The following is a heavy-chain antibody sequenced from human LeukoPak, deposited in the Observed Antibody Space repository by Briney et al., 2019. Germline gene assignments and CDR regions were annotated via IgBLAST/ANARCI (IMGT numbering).Heavy chain of an antibody. V-gene: IGHV1-69*13. CDR1: GGTFSIYA. D-gene: IGHD6-13*01. CDR3: ARGIAAGTTTIPFDY. J-gene: IGHJ4*02. CDR2: IIPIFGTA. Sequence: EASVTVSFTASGGTFSIYAISWVRQAPGQGLEWMGGIIPIFGTANYAQKFQGRVTITADESTSTAYMELSSLRSEDTAVYYCARGIAAGTTTIPFDYWGQGTLVTVSS.